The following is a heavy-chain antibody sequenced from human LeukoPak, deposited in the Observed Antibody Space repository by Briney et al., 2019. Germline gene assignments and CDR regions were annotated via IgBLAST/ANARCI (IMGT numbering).Heavy chain of an antibody. Sequence: GASVKVSCKASGYTFTTYGISWVRQAPGQGLEWMGWISAYDGNTHYAQNLQDRFTMTTDTSTSTAYMELRSLRSDDTAVYYCARDSGSPITMIAGDAFDIWGQGTMVTVSS. J-gene: IGHJ3*02. CDR3: ARDSGSPITMIAGDAFDI. V-gene: IGHV1-18*01. D-gene: IGHD3-22*01. CDR2: ISAYDGNT. CDR1: GYTFTTYG.